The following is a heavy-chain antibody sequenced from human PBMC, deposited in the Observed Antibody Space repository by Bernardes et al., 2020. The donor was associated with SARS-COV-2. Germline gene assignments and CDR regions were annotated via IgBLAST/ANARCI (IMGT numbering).Heavy chain of an antibody. CDR3: ARDFGGNSDY. CDR2: INEHGTVI. D-gene: IGHD2-15*01. J-gene: IGHJ4*02. Sequence: GGSLRLSCAAPGFSVSAYWMHWVRQAPGEGLVWVSRINEHGTVINYADSVKGRFTISRDIADNTLYLQMNSLRAEDTAVYYCARDFGGNSDYWGQGTLVTVSS. CDR1: GFSVSAYW. V-gene: IGHV3-74*01.